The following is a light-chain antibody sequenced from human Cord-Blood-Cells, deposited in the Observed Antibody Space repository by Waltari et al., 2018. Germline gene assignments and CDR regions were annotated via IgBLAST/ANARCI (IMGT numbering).Light chain of an antibody. CDR3: CSYAGNV. V-gene: IGLV2-23*01. CDR2: EGS. Sequence: QSALTQPASVSGSPGQSITISCTGTSSDVGSYNLVSWYQQHPGKAPKLMIYEGSKRPSGVSNRFAGSKSGNTASLTISGLQAEDEADYYCCSYAGNVCGGGTKLTVL. J-gene: IGLJ3*02. CDR1: SSDVGSYNL.